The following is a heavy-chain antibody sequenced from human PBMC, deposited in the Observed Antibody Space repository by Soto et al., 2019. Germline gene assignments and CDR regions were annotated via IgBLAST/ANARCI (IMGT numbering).Heavy chain of an antibody. Sequence: QVQLVQSGAEVKKPGSSVKVSCKASGGTFSSYTISWVRQAPGQGLEWMGRIIPILGIANYAQKFQGRVTINADKSTSTAYMELRSLRSEDTAVYYCARAGGDSYGYWGQGLLVTVSS. D-gene: IGHD5-18*01. CDR1: GGTFSSYT. J-gene: IGHJ4*02. V-gene: IGHV1-69*02. CDR2: IIPILGIA. CDR3: ARAGGDSYGY.